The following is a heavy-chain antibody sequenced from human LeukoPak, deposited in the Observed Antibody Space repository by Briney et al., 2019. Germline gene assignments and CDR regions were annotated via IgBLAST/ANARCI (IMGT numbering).Heavy chain of an antibody. Sequence: GRSLRLSCAASGFTFSSYAMHWVRQAPGKGLEWVAVISYDGSNKYYADSAKGRFTIFRDNSKNTLYLQMNSLRAEDTAVYYCASYDSSGYETIDYWGQGTLVTVSS. CDR1: GFTFSSYA. V-gene: IGHV3-30*01. D-gene: IGHD3-22*01. J-gene: IGHJ4*02. CDR3: ASYDSSGYETIDY. CDR2: ISYDGSNK.